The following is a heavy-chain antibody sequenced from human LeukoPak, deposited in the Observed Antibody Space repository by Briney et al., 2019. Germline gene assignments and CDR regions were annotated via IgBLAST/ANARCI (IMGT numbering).Heavy chain of an antibody. V-gene: IGHV4-34*01. J-gene: IGHJ4*02. D-gene: IGHD2-15*01. CDR1: GGSFSGYY. Sequence: SETLSLTCAVYGGSFSGYYWSWIRQPPGKGLEWIGEINHSGSTNYNPSFKSRITISEDTSRNQFSLQLSSVTAADTAVYYCARIHRYCSGGACYVLDNWGQGTLVAVSS. CDR2: INHSGST. CDR3: ARIHRYCSGGACYVLDN.